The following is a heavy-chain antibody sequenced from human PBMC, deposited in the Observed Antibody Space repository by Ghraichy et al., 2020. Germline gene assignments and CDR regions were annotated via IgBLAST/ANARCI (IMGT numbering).Heavy chain of an antibody. D-gene: IGHD2-15*01. J-gene: IGHJ4*02. CDR3: ARGGPEYCSGGSCYAGDY. V-gene: IGHV3-74*01. Sequence: GGSLRLSCAVSGFTFSSYWMHWVRQAPGKGLVGVSRINSDGSSISYADSVKGRFTFSRDNAKNTMYLQMNSLRADDTAVYYCARGGPEYCSGGSCYAGDYWGQGTLVTVSS. CDR2: INSDGSSI. CDR1: GFTFSSYW.